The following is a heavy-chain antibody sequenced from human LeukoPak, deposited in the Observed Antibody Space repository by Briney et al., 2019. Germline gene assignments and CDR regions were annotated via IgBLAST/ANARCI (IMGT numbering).Heavy chain of an antibody. V-gene: IGHV4-34*01. Sequence: SETLSLTCAVYGGSFSGYYWSWIRQPPGKGLEWIGEINHSGSTNYNPSLKSRVTISVDTSKNQFSLKLSSVTAADTAVYYCARGRVCWNIVVVHCAFDIWGQGTMVTVSS. J-gene: IGHJ3*02. CDR2: INHSGST. CDR1: GGSFSGYY. D-gene: IGHD2-2*01. CDR3: ARGRVCWNIVVVHCAFDI.